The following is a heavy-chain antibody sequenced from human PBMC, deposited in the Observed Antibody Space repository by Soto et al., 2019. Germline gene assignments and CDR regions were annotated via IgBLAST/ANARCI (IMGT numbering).Heavy chain of an antibody. V-gene: IGHV1-69*01. Sequence: QVQLVQSGAEVKKPGSSVKVSCKASGGIFSTYAISWLRQAPGQWLDWMGGIIPLFGTPNYAQRFQGRVTITADESTSTAYMELSRLRSEDTAVYYCARDRDDYGSGNYYNRIDFWGQGTLVTVSS. D-gene: IGHD3-10*01. J-gene: IGHJ4*02. CDR3: ARDRDDYGSGNYYNRIDF. CDR2: IIPLFGTP. CDR1: GGIFSTYA.